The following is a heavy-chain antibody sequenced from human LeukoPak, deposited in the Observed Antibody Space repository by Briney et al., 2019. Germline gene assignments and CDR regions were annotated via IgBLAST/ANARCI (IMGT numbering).Heavy chain of an antibody. Sequence: SETLSLTCAVYGGSLSGYYWSWIRQPPGKGLEWIGEINHSGSTNYNPSLKSRVTISVDTSKNQFSLKLSSVTAADTAVYYCARVDTATVSYWGQGTLVTVSS. J-gene: IGHJ4*02. CDR1: GGSLSGYY. D-gene: IGHD5-18*01. CDR2: INHSGST. CDR3: ARVDTATVSY. V-gene: IGHV4-34*01.